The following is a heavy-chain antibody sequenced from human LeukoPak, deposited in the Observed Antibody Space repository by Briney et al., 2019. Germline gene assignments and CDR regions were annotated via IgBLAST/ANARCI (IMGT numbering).Heavy chain of an antibody. Sequence: GGSLRLSCAASGFTFSSYAMHWVRQAPGKGLEYVSAISSNGGSTYYANSVKGRFTISRDNSKNTLYLQMGSLRAEDMAVYYCARGGGSTYYDILTGYSAGSWFDPWGQGTLVTVSS. V-gene: IGHV3-64*01. CDR2: ISSNGGST. D-gene: IGHD3-9*01. CDR1: GFTFSSYA. J-gene: IGHJ5*02. CDR3: ARGGGSTYYDILTGYSAGSWFDP.